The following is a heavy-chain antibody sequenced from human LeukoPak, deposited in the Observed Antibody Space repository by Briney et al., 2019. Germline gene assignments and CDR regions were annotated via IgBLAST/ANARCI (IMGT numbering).Heavy chain of an antibody. CDR3: ARVVQSTDSSGFYLPEYFQH. J-gene: IGHJ1*01. D-gene: IGHD3-22*01. V-gene: IGHV4-38-2*02. CDR1: GYSISSGYH. CDR2: IYHSGST. Sequence: SETLSLTCTVSGYSISSGYHWGWIRQPPGKGLEWIGSIYHSGSTYYNPSLKSRVTISVDTSKDQFSLKLRSVTAADTAVYYCARVVQSTDSSGFYLPEYFQHWGQGTLVTVSS.